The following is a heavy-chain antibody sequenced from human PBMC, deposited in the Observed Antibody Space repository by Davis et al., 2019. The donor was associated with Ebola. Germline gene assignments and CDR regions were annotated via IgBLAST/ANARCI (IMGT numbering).Heavy chain of an antibody. V-gene: IGHV1-69*06. CDR3: ARDIAGDEGY. D-gene: IGHD7-27*01. CDR1: GGTFSSYA. J-gene: IGHJ4*02. Sequence: GGSLRLSCKASGGTFSSYAISWVRQAPGQGLEWMGGIIPIFGTANYAQKFQGRVTITADKSTSTAYMELSSLRSEDTAVYYCARDIAGDEGYWGQGTLVTVSS. CDR2: IIPIFGTA.